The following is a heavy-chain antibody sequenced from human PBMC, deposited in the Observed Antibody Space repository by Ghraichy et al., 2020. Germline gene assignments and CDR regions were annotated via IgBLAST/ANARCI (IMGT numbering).Heavy chain of an antibody. CDR2: ISSSGSTI. CDR3: AREIYYYDSSGYYYSAFDI. D-gene: IGHD3-22*01. CDR1: GFTFSSYE. V-gene: IGHV3-48*03. J-gene: IGHJ3*02. Sequence: GGSLRLSCAASGFTFSSYEMNWVRQAPGKGLEWVSYISSSGSTIYYADSVKGRFTISRDNAKNSLYLQMNSLRAEDTAVYYCAREIYYYDSSGYYYSAFDIWGQGTMVTVSS.